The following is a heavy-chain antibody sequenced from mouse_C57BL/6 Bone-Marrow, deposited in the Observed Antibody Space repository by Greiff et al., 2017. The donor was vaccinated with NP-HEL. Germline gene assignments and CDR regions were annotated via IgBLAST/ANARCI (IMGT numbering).Heavy chain of an antibody. CDR2: IYPRSGNT. J-gene: IGHJ3*01. V-gene: IGHV1-81*01. CDR1: GYTFTSYG. CDR3: ARNFLTTVVPGFAY. D-gene: IGHD1-2*01. Sequence: QVHVKQSGAELARPGASVKLSCKASGYTFTSYGISWVKQRTGQGLEWIGEIYPRSGNTYYNEKFKGKATLTADKSSSTAYMELRSLTSEDSAVYFCARNFLTTVVPGFAYWGQGTLVTVSA.